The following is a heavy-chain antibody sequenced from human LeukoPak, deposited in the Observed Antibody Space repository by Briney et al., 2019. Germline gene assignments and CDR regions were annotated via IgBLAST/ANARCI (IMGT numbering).Heavy chain of an antibody. CDR2: LIWNAGRI. V-gene: IGHV3-20*04. J-gene: IGHJ4*02. CDR3: ARGAGGVDY. CDR1: GFTFDDYG. D-gene: IGHD1-26*01. Sequence: AGGSLRPSCAASGFTFDDYGMTWVRQVPGRGLEWVSVLIWNAGRIGYAASVKGRFTSFRDTAKNSVYLQMNSLRAEDTALYYCARGAGGVDYWGQGTLVTVSS.